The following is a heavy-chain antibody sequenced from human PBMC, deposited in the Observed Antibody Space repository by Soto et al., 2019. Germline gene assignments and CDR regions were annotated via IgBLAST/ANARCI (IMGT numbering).Heavy chain of an antibody. V-gene: IGHV3-21*01. CDR1: GFTFSSYS. Sequence: EVQLVESGGGLVKPGGSLRLSCAASGFTFSSYSMNWVRQAPGKGLEWVSSISSSSSYIYYADSVKGRFTISRDNAKNSLYLQMNSLRAEDTAVYYCARVVVVPAAGIDYWGQGTQVTVSS. CDR3: ARVVVVPAAGIDY. D-gene: IGHD2-2*01. J-gene: IGHJ4*02. CDR2: ISSSSSYI.